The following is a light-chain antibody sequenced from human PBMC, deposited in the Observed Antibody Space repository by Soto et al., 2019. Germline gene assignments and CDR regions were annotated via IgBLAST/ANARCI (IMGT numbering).Light chain of an antibody. CDR1: QSVSSY. J-gene: IGKJ5*01. CDR3: QQRSNWFIT. CDR2: DAS. V-gene: IGKV3-11*01. Sequence: EIVLTQSPATLSLSPGERATLSCRASQSVSSYLAWYQQKPGQAPRLLIYDASNRATGIPARFSGSGSGTDFTLIIISLEPEDFAVYYCQQRSNWFITFGQGTRLEIK.